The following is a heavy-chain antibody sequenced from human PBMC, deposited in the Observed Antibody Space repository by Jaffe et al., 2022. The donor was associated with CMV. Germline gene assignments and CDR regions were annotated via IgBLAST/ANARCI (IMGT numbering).Heavy chain of an antibody. CDR2: IYYSGST. Sequence: QVQLQESGPGLVKPSETLSLTCTVSGGSISSYYWSWIRQPPGKGLEWIGYIYYSGSTNYNPSLKSRVTISVDTSKNQFSLKLSSVTAADTAVYYCASEVRARQGAFDIWGQGTMVTVSS. CDR3: ASEVRARQGAFDI. D-gene: IGHD3-10*01. V-gene: IGHV4-59*01. J-gene: IGHJ3*02. CDR1: GGSISSYY.